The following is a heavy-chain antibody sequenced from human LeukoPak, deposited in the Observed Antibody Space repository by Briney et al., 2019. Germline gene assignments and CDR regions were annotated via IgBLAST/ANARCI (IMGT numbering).Heavy chain of an antibody. Sequence: GGSLRLSCAASGFTFSSYAMHWVRQAPGKGLEYVSAISSNGGSTYYANSVKGRFTISRDNSKNTLYLQMGSLRAEDMAVYYCARGGTTDAFDIWGQGTMVTVSS. CDR3: ARGGTTDAFDI. D-gene: IGHD1-26*01. J-gene: IGHJ3*02. CDR1: GFTFSSYA. V-gene: IGHV3-64*01. CDR2: ISSNGGST.